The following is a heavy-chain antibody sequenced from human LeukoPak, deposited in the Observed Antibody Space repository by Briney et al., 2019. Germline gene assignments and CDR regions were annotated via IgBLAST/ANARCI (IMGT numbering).Heavy chain of an antibody. D-gene: IGHD6-13*01. V-gene: IGHV1-69*13. CDR1: GGTFSIYA. Sequence: PSVNVSSTASGGTFSIYAISWVRQAPGQGLEWMGGIIPIFGTANYTQKFQGRVTITADESTSTAYMELSSLRSEDTAVYYCARERTVAAAGTFDPWGQGTLVTVSS. J-gene: IGHJ5*02. CDR3: ARERTVAAAGTFDP. CDR2: IIPIFGTA.